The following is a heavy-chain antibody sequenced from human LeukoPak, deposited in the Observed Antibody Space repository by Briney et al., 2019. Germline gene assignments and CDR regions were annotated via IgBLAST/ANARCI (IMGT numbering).Heavy chain of an antibody. CDR3: ARLGGSGNYGMDV. J-gene: IGHJ6*02. Sequence: HGGSLKISCKGPGYSFTNYWISWVRQMPGKGLEWRGRIDPSGSYTNYSASLQGHVTISADPSISIVYPQWSSLKASDTAMYYCARLGGSGNYGMDVWGQGTTVTVSS. V-gene: IGHV5-10-1*01. CDR1: GYSFTNYW. D-gene: IGHD3-10*01. CDR2: IDPSGSYT.